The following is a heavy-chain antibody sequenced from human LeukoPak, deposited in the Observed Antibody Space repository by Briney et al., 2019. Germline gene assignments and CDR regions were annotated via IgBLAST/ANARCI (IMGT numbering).Heavy chain of an antibody. CDR1: GFTFSSYS. CDR2: ISGDSSYI. J-gene: IGHJ4*02. CDR3: VPSHIVVVTVRTPNFGY. V-gene: IGHV3-21*01. Sequence: PGGSLRLSCAASGFTFSSYSMNWVRQAPGKGLEWVSSISGDSSYISYAESVKGRFTISRDNAKNSLSLQMNSLRAEDTAVYYCVPSHIVVVTVRTPNFGYWGQGILVTVSS. D-gene: IGHD2-21*02.